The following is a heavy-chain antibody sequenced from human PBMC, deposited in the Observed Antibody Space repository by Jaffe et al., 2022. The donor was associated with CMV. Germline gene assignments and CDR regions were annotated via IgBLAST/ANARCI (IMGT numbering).Heavy chain of an antibody. CDR3: TRVWEYYYDSSGYYDY. Sequence: EVQLVESGGGLVQPGRSLRLSCTASGFTFGDYAMSWVRQAPGKGLEWVGFIRSKAYGGTTEYAASVKGRFTISRDDSKSIAYLQMNSLKTEDTAVYYCTRVWEYYYDSSGYYDYWGQGTLVTVSS. D-gene: IGHD3-22*01. CDR1: GFTFGDYA. CDR2: IRSKAYGGTT. J-gene: IGHJ4*02. V-gene: IGHV3-49*04.